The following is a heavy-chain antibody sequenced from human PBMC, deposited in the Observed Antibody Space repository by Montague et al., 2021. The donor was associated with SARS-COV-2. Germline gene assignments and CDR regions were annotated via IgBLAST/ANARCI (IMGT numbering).Heavy chain of an antibody. CDR3: ARGGGHSADYYSYTMDV. D-gene: IGHD4-23*01. CDR2: IYHNGST. CDR1: GGSISSTY. J-gene: IGHJ6*02. V-gene: IGHV4-59*01. Sequence: SETLSLTCTVSGGSISSTYCSWIWQPPRPGMEPIGHIYHNGSTKYISYLKSRITISVDTSKNQYSLKLSSVSVADTAVYYCARGGGHSADYYSYTMDVWGQGATVTVFS.